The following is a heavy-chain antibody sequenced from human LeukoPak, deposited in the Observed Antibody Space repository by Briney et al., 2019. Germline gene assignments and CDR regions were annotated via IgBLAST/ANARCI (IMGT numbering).Heavy chain of an antibody. V-gene: IGHV3-11*04. CDR2: IRSSGSTI. D-gene: IGHD3-10*01. J-gene: IGHJ6*03. Sequence: GGSLRLSCAASGFTFSDYYMSWIRQAPGKGLEWVSYIRSSGSTIYYADSVKGRFTISRDNAKNSLYLQMNSLRAEDTAVYYCARDYYGSYYYYYYMDVWGKGTTVTVSS. CDR1: GFTFSDYY. CDR3: ARDYYGSYYYYYYMDV.